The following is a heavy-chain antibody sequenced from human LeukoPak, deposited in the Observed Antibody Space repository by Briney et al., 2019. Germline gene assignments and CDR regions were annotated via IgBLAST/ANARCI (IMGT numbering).Heavy chain of an antibody. D-gene: IGHD2-15*01. CDR2: ITSISSYI. J-gene: IGHJ4*02. CDR1: GFTFNRYT. Sequence: GGSLRLSCAASGFTFNRYTMTWVRQAPGKGLEWVTSITSISSYIYYADSVKGRFTLSRDNAKNSLYMQMNSLRADDTAVYYCAKEHSPYCSGEACYYYFDYWGQGTLVTVSS. V-gene: IGHV3-21*01. CDR3: AKEHSPYCSGEACYYYFDY.